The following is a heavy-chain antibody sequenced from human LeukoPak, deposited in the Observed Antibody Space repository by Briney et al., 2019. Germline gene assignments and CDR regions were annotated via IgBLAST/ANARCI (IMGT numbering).Heavy chain of an antibody. Sequence: KPSETLSLTCAVYGGSFSGYYRSWIRQPPGKGLEWIGEINHSGSTNYNPSLKSRVTISVDTSKNQFSLKLSSVTAADTAVYYCASSTFGGVIVSDAFDIWGQGTMVTVSS. CDR2: INHSGST. CDR1: GGSFSGYY. V-gene: IGHV4-34*01. CDR3: ASSTFGGVIVSDAFDI. D-gene: IGHD3-16*02. J-gene: IGHJ3*02.